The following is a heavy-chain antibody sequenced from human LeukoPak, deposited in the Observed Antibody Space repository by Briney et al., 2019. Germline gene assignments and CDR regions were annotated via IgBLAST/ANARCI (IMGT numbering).Heavy chain of an antibody. V-gene: IGHV1-69*06. Sequence: ASVKVSCKASGYTFTSYDINWVRQAPGQGLEWMGGIIPIFGTANYAQKFQGRVTITADKYTSTAYMELSSLRSEDTAVYYCARDSGSYSIIGYYYYYMDVWGKGTTVTVSS. CDR3: ARDSGSYSIIGYYYYYMDV. D-gene: IGHD1-26*01. CDR2: IIPIFGTA. CDR1: GYTFTSYD. J-gene: IGHJ6*03.